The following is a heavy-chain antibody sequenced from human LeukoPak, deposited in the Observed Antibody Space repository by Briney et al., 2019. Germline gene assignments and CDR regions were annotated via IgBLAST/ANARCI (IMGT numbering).Heavy chain of an antibody. V-gene: IGHV4-59*01. Sequence: SETLSLTCTVSGGSISSYFWSWIRQPPGKGLQWIGYIYYSGSTIYDPSLKSRVTISVDTSKNQFSLKLSSVTAADTAVYYCARASEDYYYYYMDVWGKGTTVTISS. J-gene: IGHJ6*03. CDR3: ARASEDYYYYYMDV. CDR2: IYYSGST. CDR1: GGSISSYF. D-gene: IGHD1-14*01.